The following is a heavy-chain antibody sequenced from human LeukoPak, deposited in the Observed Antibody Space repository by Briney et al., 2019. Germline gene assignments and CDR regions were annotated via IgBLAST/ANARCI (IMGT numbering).Heavy chain of an antibody. CDR3: AKPSWNPESDWFDP. V-gene: IGHV3-23*01. CDR1: GFTFTTSA. CDR2: ISGSGTST. J-gene: IGHJ5*02. D-gene: IGHD1-1*01. Sequence: GGSLRLSCAASGFTFTTSAMNWVRQAPGKGLDWVSGISGSGTSTYYADSVKGRFTISRDNSKNPLYLQMNSLRAEDTAVYYCAKPSWNPESDWFDPWGQGTLVTVSS.